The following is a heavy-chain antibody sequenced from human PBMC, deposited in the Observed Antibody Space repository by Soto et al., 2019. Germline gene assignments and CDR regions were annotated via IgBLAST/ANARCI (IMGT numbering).Heavy chain of an antibody. CDR3: ASLHDYGDYVPFDY. Sequence: SETLSLTCTVSGGSISSYYWSWIRQPPGKGLEWIGYIYYSGSTNYNPSLKSRVTISVDTSKNQFSLKLSSVTAADTAVYYCASLHDYGDYVPFDYWGQGTLVTVSS. J-gene: IGHJ4*02. CDR1: GGSISSYY. V-gene: IGHV4-59*01. CDR2: IYYSGST. D-gene: IGHD4-17*01.